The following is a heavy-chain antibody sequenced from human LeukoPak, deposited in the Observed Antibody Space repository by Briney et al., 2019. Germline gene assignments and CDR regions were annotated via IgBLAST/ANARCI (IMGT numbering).Heavy chain of an antibody. D-gene: IGHD2-2*01. CDR3: ARGLHCSSTSCYDGATYFDY. CDR1: SYSISSAYY. CDR2: IYHSGST. V-gene: IGHV4-38-2*02. J-gene: IGHJ4*02. Sequence: PSETLSLTCTVTSYSISSAYYWGWIRQPPGKGLEWIGNIYHSGSTYYNPSLKSRLTISVDTSKNQFSLRLSSVTAADTAVYYCARGLHCSSTSCYDGATYFDYWGLGTLVTVSS.